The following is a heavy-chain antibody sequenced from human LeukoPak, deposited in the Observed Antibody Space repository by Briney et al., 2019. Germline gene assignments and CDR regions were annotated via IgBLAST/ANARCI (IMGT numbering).Heavy chain of an antibody. CDR1: GGSISSYY. CDR2: IYYSGST. Sequence: PSETLSLTCTVSGGSISSYYWSWIRQPPGKGLEWIGYIYYSGSTNYNPSLKSRVTISVDTSKNQFSLKLSSVTAADTAVYYCARGDQWAYCGGDCYSTYYFDYWGQGTLVTVSS. J-gene: IGHJ4*02. CDR3: ARGDQWAYCGGDCYSTYYFDY. D-gene: IGHD2-21*02. V-gene: IGHV4-59*12.